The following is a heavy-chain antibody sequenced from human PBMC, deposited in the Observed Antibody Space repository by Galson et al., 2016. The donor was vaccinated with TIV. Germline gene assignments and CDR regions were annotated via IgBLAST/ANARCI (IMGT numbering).Heavy chain of an antibody. Sequence: SLRLSCAASGFTFSNYGMHWVRQAPGKGLEWVAVLSYDERNKKYADSVKGRFTISRDNSKNTLYLQMHSLIPDDTAVYYFAKQWLKDYYGMDVWGPGTTVTVSS. CDR1: GFTFSNYG. J-gene: IGHJ6*02. CDR2: LSYDERNK. V-gene: IGHV3-30*18. CDR3: AKQWLKDYYGMDV. D-gene: IGHD6-19*01.